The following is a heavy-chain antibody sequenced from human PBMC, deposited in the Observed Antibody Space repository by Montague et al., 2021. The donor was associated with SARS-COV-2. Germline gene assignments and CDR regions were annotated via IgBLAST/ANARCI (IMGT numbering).Heavy chain of an antibody. CDR3: ARDGFYYDRSGPSNFDY. D-gene: IGHD3-22*01. J-gene: IGHJ4*02. V-gene: IGHV4-39*07. CDR2: IYYSGXT. CDR1: VGSISSNNCY. Sequence: SETLSLTCTVSVGSISSNNCYWGWIRQPPGKALEWIGSIYYSGXTXYXXXXKXRVTMSVDTSENQFSLKLSFVTAADTAVYYCARDGFYYDRSGPSNFDYWGQGTLVTVSS.